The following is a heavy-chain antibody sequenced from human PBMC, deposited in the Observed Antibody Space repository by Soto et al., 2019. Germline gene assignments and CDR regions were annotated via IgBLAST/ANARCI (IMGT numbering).Heavy chain of an antibody. CDR3: ASSVVPAAIWSLVY. V-gene: IGHV1-18*01. CDR1: GYAITRYG. D-gene: IGHD2-2*01. J-gene: IGHJ4*02. Sequence: GASVKVSCKASGYAITRYGVSWVRQAPGQGLEWMGWISAYNGNTNYAQKLQGRVTMTTDTSTSTAYMELRSLRSDDTAVYYCASSVVPAAIWSLVYWGQGTLVTVSS. CDR2: ISAYNGNT.